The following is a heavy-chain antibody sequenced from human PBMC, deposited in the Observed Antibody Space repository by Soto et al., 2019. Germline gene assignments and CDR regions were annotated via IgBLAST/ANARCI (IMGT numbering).Heavy chain of an antibody. CDR1: GFSFSNAW. J-gene: IGHJ4*02. CDR3: TTDDPINRN. Sequence: EVQLVESGGGLVQPGGSLRLSCVASGFSFSNAWMSWVRQAPGKGLEWVGRIKSKTDGGTTAYAPPVKGRFTISRDDSKNLLYLKMNNLKIEDTAVYYCTTDDPINRNWGQGTLVTVSS. V-gene: IGHV3-15*01. CDR2: IKSKTDGGTT.